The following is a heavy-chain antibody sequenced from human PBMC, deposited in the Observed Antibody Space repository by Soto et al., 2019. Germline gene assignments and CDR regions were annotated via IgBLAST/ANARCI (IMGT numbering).Heavy chain of an antibody. CDR3: AKDARGVYDILTGYYLGDPYYFDY. CDR1: GFTCSSYA. D-gene: IGHD3-9*01. CDR2: ISGSGGST. J-gene: IGHJ4*02. V-gene: IGHV3-23*01. Sequence: GGSLRLSCASSGFTCSSYAMSLVRQAPGKGLEWVSAISGSGGSTYYADSVKGRFTISRDNSKNTLYLQMNSLRAEDTAVYYCAKDARGVYDILTGYYLGDPYYFDYWGQGTLVTVSS.